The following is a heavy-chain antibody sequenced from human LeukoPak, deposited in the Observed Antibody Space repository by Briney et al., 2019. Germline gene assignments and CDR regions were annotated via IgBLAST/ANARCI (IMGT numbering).Heavy chain of an antibody. CDR1: GGSFSGYY. D-gene: IGHD3-9*01. Sequence: LSLTCAVYGGSFSGYYWSWIRQAPGKGLEWVAVISYDGSNKYYADSVKGRFTISRDNSKNTLYLQMNSLRAEDTAVYYCAKESGYYDILTGYPGYWGQGTLVTVSS. CDR2: ISYDGSNK. J-gene: IGHJ4*02. V-gene: IGHV3-30*18. CDR3: AKESGYYDILTGYPGY.